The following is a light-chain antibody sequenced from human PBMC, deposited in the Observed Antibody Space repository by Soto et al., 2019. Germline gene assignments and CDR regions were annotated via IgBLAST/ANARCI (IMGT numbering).Light chain of an antibody. Sequence: EIVLTQSPGTLSLSPGERATLSCRASQSVSSSSYLAWYQQKHGQAPRLLIYGASSRATGIPDTFSGSGSATDFSLTISRLEPEDFAVYYCRQYGSSPSYTFGQGTKLEIK. V-gene: IGKV3-20*01. CDR1: QSVSSSSY. J-gene: IGKJ2*01. CDR3: RQYGSSPSYT. CDR2: GAS.